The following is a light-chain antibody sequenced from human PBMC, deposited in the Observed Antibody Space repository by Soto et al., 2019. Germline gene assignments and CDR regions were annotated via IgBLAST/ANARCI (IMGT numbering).Light chain of an antibody. CDR3: QPRSNWHHT. J-gene: IGKJ2*01. V-gene: IGKV3-11*01. Sequence: EIVLTQSPATLSLSPGERATLSCRASQSVSSYLAWYQQKPGQAPRLLIYDASNRATGIPARFSGSGSGTDFTLTIRRLQTEDFAVYYWQPRSNWHHTFGQGNKLEIK. CDR2: DAS. CDR1: QSVSSY.